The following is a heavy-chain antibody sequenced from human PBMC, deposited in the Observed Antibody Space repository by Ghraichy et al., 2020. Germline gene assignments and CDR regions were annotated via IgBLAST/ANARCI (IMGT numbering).Heavy chain of an antibody. V-gene: IGHV3-21*01. J-gene: IGHJ4*02. CDR3: ARDRRYDKKGFDY. CDR2: ISSSSSYI. Sequence: GGSLRLSCAASGFTFSSCSMNWVRQAPGKGLEWVSSISSSSSYIYYADSVKGRFTITRDNAKNSMYLQMNSLRAEDTAVYYCARDRRYDKKGFDYWGQGTLVTVSS. D-gene: IGHD3-22*01. CDR1: GFTFSSCS.